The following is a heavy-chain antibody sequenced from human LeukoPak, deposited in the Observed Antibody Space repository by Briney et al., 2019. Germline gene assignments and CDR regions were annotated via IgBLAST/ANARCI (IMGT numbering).Heavy chain of an antibody. D-gene: IGHD5-18*01. CDR3: ARNVDGYSYGSEPYFDY. CDR1: GGSFSGYY. CDR2: INHSGST. V-gene: IGHV4-34*01. Sequence: SETLSLTCAVSGGSFSGYYWSGIRHPPGKGLEWIGEINHSGSTNYNPSLKSRVTISVDTSKNQFSLKLTSVTAADTAVYYCARNVDGYSYGSEPYFDYWGQGTLVTVSS. J-gene: IGHJ4*02.